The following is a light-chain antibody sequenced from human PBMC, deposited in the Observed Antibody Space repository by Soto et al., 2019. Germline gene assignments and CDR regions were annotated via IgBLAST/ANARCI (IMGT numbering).Light chain of an antibody. CDR1: SSDVGGYNY. CDR3: SSYTSTGTRV. Sequence: QSVLTQPASVSGSPGQSITISCTGTSSDVGGYNYVSWYQHHPGKAPKLMIYDVSSRPSGVSNRFSGSKSGNTASLIISGLQAEDEAHYYCSSYTSTGTRVFGGGTKLTVL. J-gene: IGLJ2*01. V-gene: IGLV2-14*01. CDR2: DVS.